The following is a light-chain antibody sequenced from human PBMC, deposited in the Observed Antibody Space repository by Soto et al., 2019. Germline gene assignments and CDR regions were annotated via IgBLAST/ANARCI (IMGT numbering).Light chain of an antibody. J-gene: IGKJ3*01. V-gene: IGKV1-27*01. CDR1: PCINTY. Sequence: DIQMSQAPSSLSASVCDRVTITCRASPCINTYLAWYQQKPGKAPKLLIYEALTLQSGVPSRSSGSGAGTHYTLTISSLQPEDVATYYCLTENSAPFTFGPGTTVNIK. CDR2: EAL. CDR3: LTENSAPFT.